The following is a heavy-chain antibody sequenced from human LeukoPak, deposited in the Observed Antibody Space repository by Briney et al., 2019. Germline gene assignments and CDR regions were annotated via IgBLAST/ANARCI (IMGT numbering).Heavy chain of an antibody. CDR2: ISAYNGNT. Sequence: ASVKVSCKASGSTFTSYGISWVRQAPGQGLEWMGWISAYNGNTNYAQKLQGRVTMTTDTSTSTAYMELRSLRSDDTAVYYCARDRELNGGPYNWFDPWGQGTLVTVSS. CDR3: ARDRELNGGPYNWFDP. D-gene: IGHD1-26*01. V-gene: IGHV1-18*01. CDR1: GSTFTSYG. J-gene: IGHJ5*02.